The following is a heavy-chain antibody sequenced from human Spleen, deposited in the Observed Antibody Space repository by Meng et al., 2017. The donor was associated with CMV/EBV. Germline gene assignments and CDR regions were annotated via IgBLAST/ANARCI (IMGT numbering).Heavy chain of an antibody. CDR1: GFTFSSYW. V-gene: IGHV3-74*01. CDR3: ARVLRGVYYFDY. D-gene: IGHD3-16*01. CDR2: INSDGSST. Sequence: GGSLRLSCAASGFTFSSYWMHWVRQAPGKGLVWVSRINSDGSSTSYGDSVKGRFTMSRDNAKNTLYLQMNSLRTEDTAVYYCARVLRGVYYFDYWGQGTLVTVSS. J-gene: IGHJ4*02.